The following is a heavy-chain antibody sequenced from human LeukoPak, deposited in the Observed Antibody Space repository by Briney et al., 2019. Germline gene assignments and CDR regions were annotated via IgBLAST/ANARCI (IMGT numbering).Heavy chain of an antibody. J-gene: IGHJ4*02. D-gene: IGHD6-19*01. V-gene: IGHV1-69*04. CDR3: ARVEAVAGFFDL. Sequence: SVKVSCKASGGSFTTFGFSWVRQAPGQGPEWMGRIIPIVDTVHYAQRFEGRVTITADKSTSTAYLELRGLRSEDTAVYYCARVEAVAGFFDLWGQGTLVTVSS. CDR1: GGSFTTFG. CDR2: IIPIVDTV.